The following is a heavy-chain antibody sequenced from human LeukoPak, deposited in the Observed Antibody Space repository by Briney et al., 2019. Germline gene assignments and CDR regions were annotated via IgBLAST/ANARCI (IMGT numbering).Heavy chain of an antibody. Sequence: GGSLRLSCVASGLTFSNYWMLWVRQAPGKGLMWVSLIITDGKSTRYAESVKGRFTISRDNAKNALYLQMDILRVEDTALYFCVRDYQFIQEVWGQGTMVTVSS. CDR1: GLTFSNYW. CDR2: IITDGKST. D-gene: IGHD2-2*01. CDR3: VRDYQFIQEV. J-gene: IGHJ6*02. V-gene: IGHV3-74*01.